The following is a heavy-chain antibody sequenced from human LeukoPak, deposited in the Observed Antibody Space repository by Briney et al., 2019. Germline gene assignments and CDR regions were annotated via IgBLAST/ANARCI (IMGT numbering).Heavy chain of an antibody. D-gene: IGHD2/OR15-2a*01. J-gene: IGHJ3*02. CDR2: INGDGSEI. V-gene: IGHV3-7*01. CDR3: ARKGGIYCNDGCFHDAFDI. CDR1: GFTFNNYW. Sequence: GGSLRLSCAASGFTFNNYWMNWVRQAPGKGLEWVANINGDGSEIHSVESVKGRFTISRDNAKSSLYLQMNSLRGEDTAVYYCARKGGIYCNDGCFHDAFDIWGQGTTVTVSS.